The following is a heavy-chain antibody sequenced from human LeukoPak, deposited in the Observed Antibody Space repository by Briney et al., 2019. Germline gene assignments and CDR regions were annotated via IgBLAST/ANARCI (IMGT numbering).Heavy chain of an antibody. J-gene: IGHJ4*02. CDR2: SRNEGNRYTT. CDR1: GFTFSDHY. D-gene: IGHD3-22*01. Sequence: GGSLRLSCAASGFTFSDHYMDWVRQAPGKGLEWVGRSRNEGNRYTTEYAASVKGRFTISRDDSKGIAYLQMNSLKSEDTAVYFCTREEYDIDTSGYYYVDYWGQGTLVTVSS. V-gene: IGHV3-72*01. CDR3: TREEYDIDTSGYYYVDY.